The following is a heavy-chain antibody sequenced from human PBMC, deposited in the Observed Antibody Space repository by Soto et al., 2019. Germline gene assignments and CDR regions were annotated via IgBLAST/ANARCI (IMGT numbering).Heavy chain of an antibody. CDR3: ARGLSSIAARRLFDY. J-gene: IGHJ4*02. V-gene: IGHV1-46*01. CDR2: INPSGGST. Sequence: QVQLVQSGAEVKKPGASVKVSCKASGYTFTSYYMHWVRQAPGQGLEWMGIINPSGGSTSYAQKFQGRVTMTRDTSTSTVYMELSSLRSEDTAVYYCARGLSSIAARRLFDYWGQGTLVTVSS. D-gene: IGHD6-6*01. CDR1: GYTFTSYY.